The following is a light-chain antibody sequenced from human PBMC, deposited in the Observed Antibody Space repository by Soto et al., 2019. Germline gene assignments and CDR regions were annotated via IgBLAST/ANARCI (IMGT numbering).Light chain of an antibody. CDR2: GAS. CDR3: QQYGSSPYT. Sequence: EIVLTQSPGTLSLSPGEGATLSCRASQSVSSSHLAWYQQNPGQAPRLLIYGASSRATGIPDRFSGSGSGTDFTLPISRLEAEDFAVYYCQQYGSSPYTFGQGTKLAIK. CDR1: QSVSSSH. V-gene: IGKV3-20*01. J-gene: IGKJ2*01.